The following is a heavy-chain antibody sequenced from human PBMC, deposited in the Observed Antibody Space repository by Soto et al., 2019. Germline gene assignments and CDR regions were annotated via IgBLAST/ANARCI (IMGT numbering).Heavy chain of an antibody. J-gene: IGHJ6*02. CDR3: ARDQYYGSGSYSSGDYYYGMDV. CDR2: IYYSGST. Sequence: SETLSLTCTVSGGSISSYYWSWIRQPPGKGLEWIGYIYYSGSTNYNPSLKSRVTISVDTSKNQFSLKLSSVTAADTAVYYCARDQYYGSGSYSSGDYYYGMDVWGQGTTVTVSS. D-gene: IGHD3-10*01. V-gene: IGHV4-59*01. CDR1: GGSISSYY.